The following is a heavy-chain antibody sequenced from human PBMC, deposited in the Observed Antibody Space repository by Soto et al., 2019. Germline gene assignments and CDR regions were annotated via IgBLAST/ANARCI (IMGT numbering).Heavy chain of an antibody. Sequence: PSETLSLTCAVSGYSISSGYYWWTWVRQTPQRGLEYIGEIFHDGTANYYPSFERRVAISVDTSKNQFSLKLTSVTAADTAIYFCARLVYDTRLNYMYFDFWGQGALVTSPQ. J-gene: IGHJ4*02. CDR3: ARLVYDTRLNYMYFDF. CDR2: IFHDGTA. D-gene: IGHD3-10*01. CDR1: GYSISSGYY. V-gene: IGHV4-38-2*01.